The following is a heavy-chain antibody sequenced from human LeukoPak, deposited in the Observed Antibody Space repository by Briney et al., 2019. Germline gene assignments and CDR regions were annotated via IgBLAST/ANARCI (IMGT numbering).Heavy chain of an antibody. D-gene: IGHD3-16*01. J-gene: IGHJ3*01. V-gene: IGHV4-34*01. CDR1: RGSLSGYN. CDR2: VSSSGRT. Sequence: SETLSLTCTVYRGSLSGYNWSWLRQTPGKRLERIGEVSSSGRTNYTPSLKSLISIVIDKYQKQYSLKLTSVTDADTDVYYCARHGGVYDAFDVWGQGTMVAASS. CDR3: ARHGGVYDAFDV.